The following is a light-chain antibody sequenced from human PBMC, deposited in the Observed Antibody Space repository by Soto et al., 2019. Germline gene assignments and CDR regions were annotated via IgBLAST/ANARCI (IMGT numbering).Light chain of an antibody. CDR1: SSDVGGYNY. Sequence: QSVLTQPASVSGSPGQSITISCTGTSSDVGGYNYVSWYQQHPGKAPKLMIYDVSNRPSGVSNRFSGSKSGNTASLTISGLQAEDEADCYCSSYTSSSTPVFGTGTKVTVL. V-gene: IGLV2-14*01. J-gene: IGLJ1*01. CDR3: SSYTSSSTPV. CDR2: DVS.